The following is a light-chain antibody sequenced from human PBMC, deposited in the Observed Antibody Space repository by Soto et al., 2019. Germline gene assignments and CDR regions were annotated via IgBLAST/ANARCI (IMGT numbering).Light chain of an antibody. J-gene: IGKJ1*01. CDR1: QSLSSGY. CDR2: DAS. CDR3: QQYGSSPT. Sequence: EIVLTQSPGTLSLPPGERVTLSCRASQSLSSGYLAWYQQKFGQAPRLLIYDASRRATGIPERFSGSGSGTDFTLTINRLEPEDFAVYYCQQYGSSPTFGLGTKVEIK. V-gene: IGKV3-20*01.